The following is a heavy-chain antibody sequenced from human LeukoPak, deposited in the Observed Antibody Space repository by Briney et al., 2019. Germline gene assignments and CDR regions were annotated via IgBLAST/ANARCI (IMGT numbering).Heavy chain of an antibody. D-gene: IGHD6-19*01. Sequence: SATPSLTCTVSGVSINSHYWSWIRQSPGKGLERIGDIYYSGSTKYNGYLKSRVTISVDTAKNHLSLRLSSVLAADTAIYYCVRRDNTGWNYFDYWGQGILVTVSP. CDR3: VRRDNTGWNYFDY. J-gene: IGHJ4*02. V-gene: IGHV4-59*08. CDR2: IYYSGST. CDR1: GVSINSHY.